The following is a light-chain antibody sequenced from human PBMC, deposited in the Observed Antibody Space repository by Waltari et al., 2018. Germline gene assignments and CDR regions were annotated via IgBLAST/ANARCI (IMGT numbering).Light chain of an antibody. CDR2: AAS. J-gene: IGKJ1*01. CDR3: QQTYGTPWT. Sequence: DIQMTQSPSSLSASVGDRVTITCRASQTVTNYLNWYHQKPGEAPELLISAASSLQSGVPSRFSGSGSGTDFTISISSLQPEDFATYYCQQTYGTPWTFGQGTKVEFK. V-gene: IGKV1-39*01. CDR1: QTVTNY.